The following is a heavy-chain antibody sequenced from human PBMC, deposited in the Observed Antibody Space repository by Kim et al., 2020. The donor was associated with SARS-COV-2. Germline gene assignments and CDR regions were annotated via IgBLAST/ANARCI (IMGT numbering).Heavy chain of an antibody. CDR3: ARAIRLGELSLIEGFDY. V-gene: IGHV1-18*01. D-gene: IGHD3-16*02. Sequence: ASVKVSCKASGYTFTSYGISWVRQAPGQGLEWMGWISAYNGNTNYAQKLQGRVTMTTDTSTSTAYMELRSLRSDDTAVYYCARAIRLGELSLIEGFDYWGQGTLVTVSS. J-gene: IGHJ4*02. CDR2: ISAYNGNT. CDR1: GYTFTSYG.